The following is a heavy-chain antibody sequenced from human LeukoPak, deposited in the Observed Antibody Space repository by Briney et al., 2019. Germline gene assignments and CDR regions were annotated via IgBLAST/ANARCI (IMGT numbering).Heavy chain of an antibody. CDR1: GSSISSGGYY. Sequence: PSETLSLTCTVSGSSISSGGYYWNWIRQHPGKGLEWIGYIYYSGSTYYNPSLKSRVTISVDTSKNQFSLKLSSVTAADTAVYYCAREGDSSGYRLGYFDYWGQGTLVTVSS. J-gene: IGHJ4*02. CDR3: AREGDSSGYRLGYFDY. D-gene: IGHD3-22*01. V-gene: IGHV4-31*03. CDR2: IYYSGST.